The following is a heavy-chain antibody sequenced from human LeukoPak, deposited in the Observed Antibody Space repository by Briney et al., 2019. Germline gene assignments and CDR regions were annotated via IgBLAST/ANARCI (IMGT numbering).Heavy chain of an antibody. CDR3: ASLYSSSWYLPYFDY. CDR1: GGSFSGYY. CDR2: INHSGST. J-gene: IGHJ4*02. Sequence: KPSETLSLTCAVYGGSFSGYYWSWIRQPPGKGLEWIGEINHSGSTNYNPSLKSRVTISVDTSKNQFSLKLSSVTAADTAVYYCASLYSSSWYLPYFDYWGQGTLVTVSS. D-gene: IGHD6-13*01. V-gene: IGHV4-34*01.